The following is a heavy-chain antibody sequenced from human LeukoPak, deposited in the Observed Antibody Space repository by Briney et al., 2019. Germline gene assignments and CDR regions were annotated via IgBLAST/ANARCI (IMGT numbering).Heavy chain of an antibody. CDR3: AKVSSGSYVLFDY. D-gene: IGHD3-10*01. Sequence: GGSLRLSCAASGFTFSDHYMDWVRQAPGKGLEWVGRTRNKANSYTTEYAASVKGRFTISRDDSKNSLYLQMNSLKTEDTAVYYCAKVSSGSYVLFDYWGQGTLVTVSS. CDR2: TRNKANSYTT. J-gene: IGHJ4*02. CDR1: GFTFSDHY. V-gene: IGHV3-72*01.